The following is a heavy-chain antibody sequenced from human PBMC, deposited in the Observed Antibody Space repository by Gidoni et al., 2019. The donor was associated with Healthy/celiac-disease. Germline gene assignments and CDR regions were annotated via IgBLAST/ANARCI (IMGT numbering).Heavy chain of an antibody. J-gene: IGHJ4*02. CDR1: GGSVSGYY. Sequence: QVQLQQWGAGRLKPSETLSLTCAVDGGSVSGYYWSWIRQPPGKGLEWIGEINHSGSTNYNPSLKSRVTISVDTSKNQFSLKLSSVTAADTAVYYCARGFYYDSSGYSFDYWGQGTLVTVSS. CDR3: ARGFYYDSSGYSFDY. D-gene: IGHD3-22*01. CDR2: INHSGST. V-gene: IGHV4-34*01.